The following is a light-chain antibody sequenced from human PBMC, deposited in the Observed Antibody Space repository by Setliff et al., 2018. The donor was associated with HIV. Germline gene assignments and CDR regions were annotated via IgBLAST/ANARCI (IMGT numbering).Light chain of an antibody. J-gene: IGLJ1*01. CDR1: SSDVGSYNL. V-gene: IGLV2-14*02. CDR3: SSYTSSSTYV. CDR2: DVS. Sequence: QSVLTQPASVSGSPGQSITISCTGTSSDVGSYNLVSWYQQHPGKAPKLMISDVSKRPSGVSSRFSGSKSGNTASLTISGLQTEDEADYYCSSYTSSSTYVFGTGTKVTVL.